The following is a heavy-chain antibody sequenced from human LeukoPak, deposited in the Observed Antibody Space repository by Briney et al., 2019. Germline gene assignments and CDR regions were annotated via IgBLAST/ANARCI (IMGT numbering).Heavy chain of an antibody. V-gene: IGHV4-30-2*01. J-gene: IGHJ3*02. CDR3: ARAGYCSSTSCYHDAFDI. CDR2: IYHRGST. CDR1: GGSISSDDYF. Sequence: SETLSLTCAVSGGSISSDDYFWSWIRQPPGKGLEWIGYIYHRGSTSYNPSLKSRVTISLDKSRNQFSLNLSSVTAADTAVYYCARAGYCSSTSCYHDAFDIWGQGTMVTVSS. D-gene: IGHD2-2*01.